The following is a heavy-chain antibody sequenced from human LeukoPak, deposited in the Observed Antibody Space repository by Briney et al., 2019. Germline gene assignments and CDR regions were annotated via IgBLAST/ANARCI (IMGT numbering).Heavy chain of an antibody. J-gene: IGHJ3*02. Sequence: GGSLRLSCAASRFIFDNYGMTWVRQAPGKGLEWVSGISDDGYSTYYADSVKGRFTISRDNSKNTLYLHMSSLRVEDTAVYYCAKSFRILTGYWDDAFDIWGQGTMVTVSS. CDR2: ISDDGYST. V-gene: IGHV3-23*01. D-gene: IGHD3-9*01. CDR1: RFIFDNYG. CDR3: AKSFRILTGYWDDAFDI.